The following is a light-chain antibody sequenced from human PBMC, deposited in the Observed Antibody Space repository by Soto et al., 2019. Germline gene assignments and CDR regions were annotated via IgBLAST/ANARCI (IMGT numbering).Light chain of an antibody. J-gene: IGLJ1*01. CDR2: EVV. CDR3: KSYAGSNTYV. CDR1: KNDIGVYDF. V-gene: IGLV2-8*01. Sequence: SVLTQPASVSGSPGQSVTISCTGTKNDIGVYDFVSWYRHHPGKAPRLIIYEVVQRPSGVPDRFSGSKSGNTASLTVSGLQAADEADYFCKSYAGSNTYVFGSGTKVTVL.